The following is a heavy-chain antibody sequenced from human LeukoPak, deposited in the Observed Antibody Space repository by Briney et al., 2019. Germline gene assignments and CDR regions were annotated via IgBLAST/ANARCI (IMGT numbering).Heavy chain of an antibody. Sequence: GGSLRLSCAASGFTFSSYGMHWVRPAPGKGLEGVAFIRYGGSNKYYADSVKGRFTISRDNSKNTLYLQMNSLRAEDTAVYYCAKDIDLWRGIDYWGQGTLVTVSS. CDR2: IRYGGSNK. CDR3: AKDIDLWRGIDY. CDR1: GFTFSSYG. D-gene: IGHD3-3*01. J-gene: IGHJ4*02. V-gene: IGHV3-30*02.